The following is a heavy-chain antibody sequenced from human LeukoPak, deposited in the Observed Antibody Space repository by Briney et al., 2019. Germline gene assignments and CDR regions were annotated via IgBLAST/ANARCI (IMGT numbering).Heavy chain of an antibody. D-gene: IGHD3-16*01. V-gene: IGHV3-66*04. CDR2: IYSGGST. J-gene: IGHJ6*02. CDR3: ARLTGYYYYGMDV. Sequence: GGSLTLSCAVSGFTVSSNCMSWVRQAPGKGLEWVSVIYSGGSTYYADSVKGRFTISRDNYKNTLYLQMNSLRAEDTAVYYCARLTGYYYYGMDVWGQGTTVTVSS. CDR1: GFTVSSNC.